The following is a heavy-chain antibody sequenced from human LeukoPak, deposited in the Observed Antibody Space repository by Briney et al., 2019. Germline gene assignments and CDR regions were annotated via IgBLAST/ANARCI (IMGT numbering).Heavy chain of an antibody. CDR1: GGSFSGYY. Sequence: SETLPLTCAVYGGSFSGYYWSWIRQPPGKGLEWIGEINHSGSTNYNPSLKSRVTISVDTSKNQFSLKLSSVTAADTAVYYCAGLNVGAGFGMDVWGKGTTVTVSS. CDR2: INHSGST. D-gene: IGHD3-16*01. J-gene: IGHJ6*04. CDR3: AGLNVGAGFGMDV. V-gene: IGHV4-34*01.